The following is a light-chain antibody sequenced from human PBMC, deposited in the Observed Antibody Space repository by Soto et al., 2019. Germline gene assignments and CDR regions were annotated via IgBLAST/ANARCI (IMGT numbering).Light chain of an antibody. CDR2: DVS. V-gene: IGLV2-14*01. Sequence: QSALTQPASVSGSPGQSITISCTGTSSDIGGYNYVSWYQQHPGKAPKPMIYDVSNRPSGVSNRFSGSKSGNTASLTISGLQAEDEADYYCSSYTSSRSYVFGTGTKVTV. CDR1: SSDIGGYNY. J-gene: IGLJ1*01. CDR3: SSYTSSRSYV.